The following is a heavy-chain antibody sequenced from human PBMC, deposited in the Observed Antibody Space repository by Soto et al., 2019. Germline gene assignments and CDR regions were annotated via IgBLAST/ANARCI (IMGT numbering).Heavy chain of an antibody. CDR1: GYTFTGYY. CDR3: ARDRLYSGYIYYYGMDV. D-gene: IGHD5-12*01. V-gene: IGHV1-2*04. J-gene: IGHJ6*02. Sequence: ASVKVSCKASGYTFTGYYMHWVRQASGQGPEWMGWINPNSGGTNYAQKFQGWVTMTRDTSISTAYMELSRLRSEDTAVYYWARDRLYSGYIYYYGMDVWGQGTTVTVSS. CDR2: INPNSGGT.